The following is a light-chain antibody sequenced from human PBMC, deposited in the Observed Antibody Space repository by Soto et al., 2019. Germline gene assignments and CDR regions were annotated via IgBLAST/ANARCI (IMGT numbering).Light chain of an antibody. J-gene: IGKJ2*01. CDR3: EQYDTLPNT. CDR1: QDISNY. V-gene: IGKV1-33*01. CDR2: DAS. Sequence: DIQMTQSPSSLSASVGDRVTITCQASQDISNYLNWYQQKPGKAPKLLIYDASNLETGVPSRYSGSGSGTDFTFTINSLQPEDIATYYCEQYDTLPNTFGQGTKLE.